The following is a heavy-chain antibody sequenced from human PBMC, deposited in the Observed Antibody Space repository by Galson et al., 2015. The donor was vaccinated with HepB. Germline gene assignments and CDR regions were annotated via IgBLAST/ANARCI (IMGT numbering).Heavy chain of an antibody. CDR1: GFTFSTYG. D-gene: IGHD6-13*01. Sequence: SLRLSCAASGFTFSTYGMHWVRQAPGKGLEWVTFIRYDGSNKYYVDSVKGRFTISRDNSKNTLFLQMSSLRPEDTAVYYCAKDQAAGREDWYYHYGTDVWGQGTTVTVSS. CDR3: AKDQAAGREDWYYHYGTDV. J-gene: IGHJ6*02. CDR2: IRYDGSNK. V-gene: IGHV3-30*02.